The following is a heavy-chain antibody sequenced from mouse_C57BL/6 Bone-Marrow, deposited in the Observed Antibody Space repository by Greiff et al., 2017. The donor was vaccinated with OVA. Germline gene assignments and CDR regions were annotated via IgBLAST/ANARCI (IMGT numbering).Heavy chain of an antibody. Sequence: VMLVESGPGLVQPSQSLSITCTVSGFSLTSYGVHWVRQSPGKGLEWLGVIWRGGSTDYNAAFMSRLSITKDNSKSQVFFKMNSLQADDTAIYYCAKKRGLYWYFDVWGTGTTVTVSS. V-gene: IGHV2-5*01. J-gene: IGHJ1*03. CDR2: IWRGGST. CDR3: AKKRGLYWYFDV. CDR1: GFSLTSYG.